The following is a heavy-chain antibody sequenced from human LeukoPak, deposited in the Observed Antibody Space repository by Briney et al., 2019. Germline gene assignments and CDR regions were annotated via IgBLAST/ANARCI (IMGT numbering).Heavy chain of an antibody. Sequence: GGSLRLSCAASGXTFSTYGINWVRQAPGKGLECVSYISSGSDSIHYADSLKGRFTVSRDNAKNSLFLQMNSLRDEDTAVYYCARAEALLPYLYWGQGTLVTVSS. V-gene: IGHV3-48*02. CDR3: ARAEALLPYLY. J-gene: IGHJ4*02. CDR2: ISSGSDSI. CDR1: GXTFSTYG. D-gene: IGHD2-15*01.